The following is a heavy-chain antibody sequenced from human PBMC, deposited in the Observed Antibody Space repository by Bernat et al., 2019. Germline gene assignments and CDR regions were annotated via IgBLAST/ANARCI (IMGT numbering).Heavy chain of an antibody. J-gene: IGHJ4*02. CDR1: GFTFRKYS. Sequence: EVQLLETGGGLAKPGGSLRHSCAASGFTFRKYSMNWVRQAPGKGLEWVSYISSSSSYIYYADSVNGRFTNSRDNAKNSLYLQLNSLRAEDTAVYYCAPLLDTVVLLSHWGQGTLVTVSS. D-gene: IGHD5-18*01. CDR2: ISSSSSYI. CDR3: APLLDTVVLLSH. V-gene: IGHV3-21*01.